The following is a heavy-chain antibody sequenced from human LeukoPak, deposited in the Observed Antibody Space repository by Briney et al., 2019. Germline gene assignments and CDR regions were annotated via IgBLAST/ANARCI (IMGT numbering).Heavy chain of an antibody. CDR1: GYTFTGYY. Sequence: ASVKVSCKAAGYTFTGYYMHWVRQAPGQGLEWMGWINPNSGGTNYAQKFQGRVTMTRDTSVSTAYMELSRLTSDDTAVYYCARDPPIGGADVFDIWGQGTMVTVSS. J-gene: IGHJ3*02. D-gene: IGHD3-10*01. CDR2: INPNSGGT. CDR3: ARDPPIGGADVFDI. V-gene: IGHV1-2*02.